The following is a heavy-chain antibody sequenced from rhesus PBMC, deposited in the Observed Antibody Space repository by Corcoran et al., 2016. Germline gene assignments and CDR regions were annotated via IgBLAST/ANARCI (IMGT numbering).Heavy chain of an antibody. Sequence: QVQLQESGPGLVKPSETLSLTCAVAGGSVSSSNWWSWTRQPQGKGLVWILYISGSSGSTYDNPSLKSSVTSASDTSGNQFTLRLISVTAANTGVYYWARFSDWGDYYPLFDYWRQGGLVTVSS. D-gene: IGHD3-34*01. J-gene: IGHJ4*01. CDR1: GGSVSSSNW. CDR3: ARFSDWGDYYPLFDY. CDR2: ISGSSGST. V-gene: IGHV4-65*01.